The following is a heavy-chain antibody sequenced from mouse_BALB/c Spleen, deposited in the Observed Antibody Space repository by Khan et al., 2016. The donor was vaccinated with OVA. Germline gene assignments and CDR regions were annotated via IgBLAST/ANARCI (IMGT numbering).Heavy chain of an antibody. Sequence: VQLQESGAELVRPGSSVKISCKASGYVFSSYWMNWMKQRPGQGLEWIGQIYPGDGDTKYNGKFKGKVTLTADKSSSTAYMQISSLTSEDSAVYFCARSGYDFFAYWGQGTLVTVSA. J-gene: IGHJ3*01. CDR3: ARSGYDFFAY. CDR1: GYVFSSYW. D-gene: IGHD2-14*01. V-gene: IGHV1-80*01. CDR2: IYPGDGDT.